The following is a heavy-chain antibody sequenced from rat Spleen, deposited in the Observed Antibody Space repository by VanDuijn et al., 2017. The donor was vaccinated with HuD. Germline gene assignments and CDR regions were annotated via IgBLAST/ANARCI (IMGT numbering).Heavy chain of an antibody. CDR1: GFTFSTYG. Sequence: EVQLVESGGGLVQPGRSLKLSCVASGFTFSTYGMAWVRQTPTKGLEWVASISTGGGYTYYRDSVKGRFTISRDNAKNTQYLQMNSLRSDDTATYYCTKGSGSGYYWYFDFWGPGSKVTVSS. CDR3: TKGSGSGYYWYFDF. D-gene: IGHD1-12*02. J-gene: IGHJ1*01. CDR2: ISTGGGYT. V-gene: IGHV5S14*01.